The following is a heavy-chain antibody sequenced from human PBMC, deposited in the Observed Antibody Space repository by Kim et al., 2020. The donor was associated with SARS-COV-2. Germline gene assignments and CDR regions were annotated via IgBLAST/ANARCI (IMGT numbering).Heavy chain of an antibody. CDR1: GFTFSSYG. V-gene: IGHV3-30*18. D-gene: IGHD3-3*01. CDR2: ISYDGSNK. J-gene: IGHJ4*02. Sequence: GGSLRLSCAASGFTFSSYGMHWVRQAPGKGLEWVAVISYDGSNKYYADSVKGRFTISRDNSKNTLYLQMNSLRAEDTAVYYCAKPYDFWRILDYWGQGTLVTVSS. CDR3: AKPYDFWRILDY.